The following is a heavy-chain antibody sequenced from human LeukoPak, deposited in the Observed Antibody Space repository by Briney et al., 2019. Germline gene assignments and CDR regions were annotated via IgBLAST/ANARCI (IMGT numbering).Heavy chain of an antibody. CDR1: GGSISSYY. CDR3: ARVGYDSSGYYYYYYYYMDV. Sequence: PSETLSLTCTVSGGSISSYYWSWIRQPPGKGLEWIGYIYYSGSTNYNPSLKSRVTISVDTSKNQFSLKLSSVTAADTAVYYCARVGYDSSGYYYYYYYYMDVWGKGTTVTVSS. CDR2: IYYSGST. D-gene: IGHD3-22*01. J-gene: IGHJ6*03. V-gene: IGHV4-59*01.